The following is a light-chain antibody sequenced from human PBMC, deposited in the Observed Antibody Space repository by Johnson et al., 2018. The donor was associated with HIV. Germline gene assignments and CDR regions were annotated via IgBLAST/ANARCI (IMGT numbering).Light chain of an antibody. CDR3: GTWDTSLSARGV. V-gene: IGLV1-51*01. CDR1: SSNIGNNY. J-gene: IGLJ1*01. Sequence: QSVLTQPPSVSAAPGQKVTISCSGSSSNIGNNYVSWYQQLPGTAPKLLIYDNSKRPSGIPDRFSGSKSGTSATLGITGLQTGDEADYYCGTWDTSLSARGVFGPGTKVTVL. CDR2: DNS.